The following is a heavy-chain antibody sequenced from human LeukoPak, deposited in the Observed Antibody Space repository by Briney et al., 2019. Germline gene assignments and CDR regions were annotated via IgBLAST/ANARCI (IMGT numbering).Heavy chain of an antibody. J-gene: IGHJ4*02. V-gene: IGHV4-34*01. D-gene: IGHD3-10*01. CDR3: ARERGGY. CDR2: INHSGST. Sequence: PSETLSLTCAVYGGSFSGYYWSWIRQPPGKGLEWIGEINHSGSTNYNPSLKSRVTISVDTSKNQFSLKLSSVTAADTAVYYCARERGGYWGQGTLVAVSS. CDR1: GGSFSGYY.